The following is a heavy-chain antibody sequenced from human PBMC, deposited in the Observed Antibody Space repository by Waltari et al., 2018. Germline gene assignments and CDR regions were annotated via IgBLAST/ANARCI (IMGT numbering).Heavy chain of an antibody. CDR1: GSTFSSYA. V-gene: IGHV3-23*01. D-gene: IGHD5-12*01. CDR3: AKGGIVASSALDY. J-gene: IGHJ4*02. CDR2: IRTSGNAT. Sequence: EVQVLESGGGLVQPGGSLRLSCAASGSTFSSYAMNWVRQAPGKGLEWISAIRTSGNATHTADSVKGRFTISRDNSKNTLYLQMNSLRAEDTAVYYCAKGGIVASSALDYWGQGTLVTVSS.